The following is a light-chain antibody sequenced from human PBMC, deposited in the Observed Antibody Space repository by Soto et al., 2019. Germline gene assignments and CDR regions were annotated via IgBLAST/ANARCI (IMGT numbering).Light chain of an antibody. J-gene: IGKJ1*01. CDR3: QQYGSSPWT. CDR2: GAS. CDR1: QSVSSSY. Sequence: VLTQSPGTLSLSPGERATLSCRASQSVSSSYLAWYQQKPGQAPRLLIYGASSRATGIPDRFSGSGSGTDFTLTISRLEPEDFAVYYCQQYGSSPWTFGQGTKV. V-gene: IGKV3-20*01.